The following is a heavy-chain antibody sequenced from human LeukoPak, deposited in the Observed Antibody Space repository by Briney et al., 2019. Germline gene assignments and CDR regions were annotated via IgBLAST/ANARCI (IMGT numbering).Heavy chain of an antibody. D-gene: IGHD2-2*01. CDR2: INHSGST. V-gene: IGHV4-34*01. Sequence: KSSETLSLTCAVYGGSFSGYYWSWIRQPPGKGLEWIGEINHSGSTNYNPSLKSRVTISVDTSKNQFSLKLSSATAADTAVYYCAIGYCSSTSCPYYYYGMDVWGQGTTVTVSS. J-gene: IGHJ6*02. CDR3: AIGYCSSTSCPYYYYGMDV. CDR1: GGSFSGYY.